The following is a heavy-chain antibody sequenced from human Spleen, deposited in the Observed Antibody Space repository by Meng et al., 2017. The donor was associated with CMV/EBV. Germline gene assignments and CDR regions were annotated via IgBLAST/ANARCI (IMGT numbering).Heavy chain of an antibody. CDR3: ARGEANGYTDY. CDR2: INPNGGGT. Sequence: VSGSASGYIVTGYYIHWVRQAPGQGLEWMGWINPNGGGTNYAQRFQGRVTMTRDTSTNTAYMELTSLRSVDTAMYYCARGEANGYTDYWGPGTLVTVSS. J-gene: IGHJ4*02. D-gene: IGHD5-18*01. V-gene: IGHV1-2*02. CDR1: GYIVTGYY.